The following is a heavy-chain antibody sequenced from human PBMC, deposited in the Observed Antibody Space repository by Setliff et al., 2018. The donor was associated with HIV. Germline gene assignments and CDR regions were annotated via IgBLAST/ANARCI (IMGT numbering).Heavy chain of an antibody. J-gene: IGHJ4*02. V-gene: IGHV4-34*01. CDR2: INHSGST. Sequence: LSLTCAVYGGSFSGHYWSWIRQPPGKGLEWIGEINHSGSTNYNPSLKSRVTISADTSKNQFSLKLSFVTAADTAVYYCARVIGWNDAGDYWGRGTLVTVSS. D-gene: IGHD1-1*01. CDR3: ARVIGWNDAGDY. CDR1: GGSFSGHY.